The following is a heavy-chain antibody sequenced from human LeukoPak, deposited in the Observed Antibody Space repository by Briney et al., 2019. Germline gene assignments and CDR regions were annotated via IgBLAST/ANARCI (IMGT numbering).Heavy chain of an antibody. CDR2: INHSGST. J-gene: IGHJ5*02. V-gene: IGHV4-34*01. Sequence: SETLSLTCAVYGGSFSGYYWSWIRQPPGKGLEWIGEINHSGSTNYNPSLKSRVTISVDTSKNQFSLKLSSVTAADTAVYYCARGRYFDWWYRGHFDPWGQGTLVTVSS. CDR3: ARGRYFDWWYRGHFDP. CDR1: GGSFSGYY. D-gene: IGHD3-9*01.